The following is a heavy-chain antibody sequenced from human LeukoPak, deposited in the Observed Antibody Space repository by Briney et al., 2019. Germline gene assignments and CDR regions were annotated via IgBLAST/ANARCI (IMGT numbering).Heavy chain of an antibody. D-gene: IGHD6-13*01. J-gene: IGHJ5*02. CDR2: ISGSGGST. V-gene: IGHV3-23*01. CDR1: GFTLSDYY. CDR3: AKDQRSIAAAGTRWFDP. Sequence: GGSLRLSCAASGFTLSDYYMSWVRQAPGKGLEWVSAISGSGGSTYYADSVKGRFTISRDNSKNTLYLQMNSLRAEDTAVYYCAKDQRSIAAAGTRWFDPWGQGTLVTVSS.